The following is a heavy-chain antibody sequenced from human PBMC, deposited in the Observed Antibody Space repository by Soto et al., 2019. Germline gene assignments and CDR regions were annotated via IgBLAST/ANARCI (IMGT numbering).Heavy chain of an antibody. CDR1: GGSISSYY. J-gene: IGHJ6*03. D-gene: IGHD3-3*01. CDR2: IYYSGST. Sequence: SETLSLTCTVSGGSISSYYWSWIRQPPGKGLEWIGYIYYSGSTNYNPSLKSRVTISVDTSKNQFSLKLSSVTAADTAVYYCARDRRGDDFWSENYYYYYMDVWGKGTTVTVSS. V-gene: IGHV4-59*01. CDR3: ARDRRGDDFWSENYYYYYMDV.